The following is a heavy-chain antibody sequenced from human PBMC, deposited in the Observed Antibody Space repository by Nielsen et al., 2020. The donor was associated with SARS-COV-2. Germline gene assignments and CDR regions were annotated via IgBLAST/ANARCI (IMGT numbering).Heavy chain of an antibody. V-gene: IGHV3-20*01. CDR1: GFTFDDYG. D-gene: IGHD4-17*01. J-gene: IGHJ6*02. CDR2: INWNGGST. Sequence: GESLKISCAASGFTFDDYGMSWVRQAPGKGLEWVSGINWNGGSTGYADSVKGRFTISRDNAKNSLYLQMNSLRAEDTALYHCARHGDYAYYYYGMDVWGQGTTVTVSS. CDR3: ARHGDYAYYYYGMDV.